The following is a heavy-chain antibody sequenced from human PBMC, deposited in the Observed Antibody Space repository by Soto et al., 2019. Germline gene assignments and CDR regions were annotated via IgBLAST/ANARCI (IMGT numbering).Heavy chain of an antibody. V-gene: IGHV3-53*01. D-gene: IGHD3-16*01. CDR3: ARDYAPIDYGMDV. CDR2: IYSGGST. Sequence: GGSLRLSCAASGFTVSSNYMSWVRQAPGKGLEWVSVIYSGGSTYYADSVKGRFTISRDNSKNTLYLQMNSLRAEDTAVYYCARDYAPIDYGMDVWGQGTTVTVSS. CDR1: GFTVSSNY. J-gene: IGHJ6*02.